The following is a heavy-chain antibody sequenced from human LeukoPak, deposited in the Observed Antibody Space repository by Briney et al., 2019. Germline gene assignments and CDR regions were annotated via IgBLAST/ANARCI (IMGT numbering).Heavy chain of an antibody. CDR2: ISGSGGST. Sequence: GGSLRLSCAASGFTFSSYAMSWVRQAPGKGLEWVSAISGSGGSTYYADSVKGRFTISRDNSKNTLYLQMNSLRAEDAAVYYCANPGYSSSWTSYYYYGMDVWGQGTTVTVSS. D-gene: IGHD6-13*01. CDR3: ANPGYSSSWTSYYYYGMDV. CDR1: GFTFSSYA. V-gene: IGHV3-23*01. J-gene: IGHJ6*02.